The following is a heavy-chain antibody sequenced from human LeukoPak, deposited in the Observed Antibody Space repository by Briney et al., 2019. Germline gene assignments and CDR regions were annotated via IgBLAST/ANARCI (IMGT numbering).Heavy chain of an antibody. Sequence: ASVKVSCKASGYTFTGYYMHWVRQAPGQGLEWMGWINPNSGGTNYAQKFQGRVTMTRDTSISTAYMELSRLRSDDTAVYYCARDTTVTKPSYYYYYYMDVWGKGTTVTISS. J-gene: IGHJ6*03. CDR1: GYTFTGYY. D-gene: IGHD4-17*01. CDR3: ARDTTVTKPSYYYYYYMDV. V-gene: IGHV1-2*02. CDR2: INPNSGGT.